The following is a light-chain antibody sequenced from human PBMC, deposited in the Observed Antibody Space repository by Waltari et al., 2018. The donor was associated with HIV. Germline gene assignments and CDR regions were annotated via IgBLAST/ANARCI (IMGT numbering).Light chain of an antibody. CDR3: QQYYSFPLT. CDR2: WAF. Sequence: DIAMTQSPDSLAVSLGEKVTINCKSSQTVLHSSSNKNHLAWYQQKAGQRPRLLIYWAFTRESGVPDRFIGSGSGTYFSLTIGSLQAEDVAVYYCQQYYSFPLTFGGGTAVEIK. V-gene: IGKV4-1*01. CDR1: QTVLHSSSNKNH. J-gene: IGKJ4*01.